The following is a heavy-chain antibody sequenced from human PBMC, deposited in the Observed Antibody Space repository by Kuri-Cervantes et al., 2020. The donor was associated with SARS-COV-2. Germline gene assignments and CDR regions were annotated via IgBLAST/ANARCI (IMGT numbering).Heavy chain of an antibody. CDR2: IGPSGTTE. CDR3: ARDLRLGKSLDY. V-gene: IGHV3-48*04. J-gene: IGHJ4*02. Sequence: GGSLRLSCAASGFTFSSYAMSWVRQAPGKGLEWVSNIGPSGTTEYYADSVKGRFTISRDNAKNSLYLQMSSLRAEDTAVYYCARDLRLGKSLDYWGQGTLVTVSS. CDR1: GFTFSSYA. D-gene: IGHD6-19*01.